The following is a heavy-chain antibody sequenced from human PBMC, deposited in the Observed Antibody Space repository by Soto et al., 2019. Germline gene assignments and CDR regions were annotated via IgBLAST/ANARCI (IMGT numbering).Heavy chain of an antibody. V-gene: IGHV4-30-2*01. D-gene: IGHD5-18*01. CDR1: GGSISSGGYS. Sequence: SETLSLTCAVSGGSISSGGYSWSWIRQPPGKGLEWIGYIYHSGSTYYNPSLKSRVTISVDRSKNQFSLKLSSVTAADTAVYYCARAWQLWQYYFDYWGQGTLVTVSS. CDR3: ARAWQLWQYYFDY. J-gene: IGHJ4*02. CDR2: IYHSGST.